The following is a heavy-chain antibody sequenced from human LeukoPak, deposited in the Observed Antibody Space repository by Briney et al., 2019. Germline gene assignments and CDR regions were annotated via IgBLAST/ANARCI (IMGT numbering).Heavy chain of an antibody. CDR1: GFTFSSYA. CDR3: ARVGYDILTGYSHYDY. J-gene: IGHJ4*02. CDR2: ISGSGGST. D-gene: IGHD3-9*01. V-gene: IGHV3-23*01. Sequence: HAGGSLRLSCAASGFTFSSYAMSWVRQAPGKGLEWVSAISGSGGSTYYADSVKGRFTISRDNSKNTLYLQMNSLRAEDTAVYYCARVGYDILTGYSHYDYWGQGTLVTVSS.